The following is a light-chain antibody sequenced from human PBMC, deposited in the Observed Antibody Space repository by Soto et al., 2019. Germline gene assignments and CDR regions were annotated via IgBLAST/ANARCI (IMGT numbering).Light chain of an antibody. CDR2: DAS. Sequence: DIQMTQSPSTLSASVGDRVTITCRASQSISSWLAWYQPKPGKAPKLLIYDASSLESGVPSRFSGTGSGTEFTLTISSLQPDDFATYYCQQYNSYSEAFGQGTKVDI. V-gene: IGKV1-5*01. CDR1: QSISSW. J-gene: IGKJ1*01. CDR3: QQYNSYSEA.